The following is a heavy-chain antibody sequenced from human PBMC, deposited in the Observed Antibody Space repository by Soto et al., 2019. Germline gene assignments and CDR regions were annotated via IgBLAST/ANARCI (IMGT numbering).Heavy chain of an antibody. V-gene: IGHV6-1*01. CDR3: ARDFDLRGDIVVVPAARGPYYYYYMDV. Sequence: SQTLSLTCAISGDSVSSNSAAWTWIRQSPSRGLEWLGRTYYRSKWYNDYAVSVKSRITINPDTSKNQFSLQLNSVTPEDTAVYYCARDFDLRGDIVVVPAARGPYYYYYMDVWGKGTTVTVSS. D-gene: IGHD2-2*01. J-gene: IGHJ6*03. CDR1: GDSVSSNSAA. CDR2: TYYRSKWYN.